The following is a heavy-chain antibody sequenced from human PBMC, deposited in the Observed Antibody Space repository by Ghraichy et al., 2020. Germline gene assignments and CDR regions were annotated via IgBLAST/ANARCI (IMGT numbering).Heavy chain of an antibody. V-gene: IGHV4-34*01. CDR3: ARFDAEAGTSPAHIFDY. CDR1: GGSFSGYY. CDR2: INHSGST. J-gene: IGHJ4*02. Sequence: SETLSLTCAVYGGSFSGYYWSWIRQPPGKGLEWIGEINHSGSTNYNPSLKSRVTISVDTSKNQFSLKLSSVTAADTAVYYCARFDAEAGTSPAHIFDYWGQGTLVTVSS. D-gene: IGHD6-19*01.